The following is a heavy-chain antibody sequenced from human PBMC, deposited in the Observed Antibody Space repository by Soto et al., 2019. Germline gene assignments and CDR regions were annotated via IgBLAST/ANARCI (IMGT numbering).Heavy chain of an antibody. CDR2: ISAYNGNT. V-gene: IGHV1-18*01. CDR3: ARDFYCSSTSCYGGFDY. CDR1: GYTFTSYG. Sequence: ASVKVSCKASGYTFTSYGISWVRQAPGQGLEWMGWISAYNGNTNYAQKLQGRVTMTTDTSTSTAYMELRSLRSDDTAVYYCARDFYCSSTSCYGGFDYWGQGTLVTVSS. J-gene: IGHJ4*02. D-gene: IGHD2-2*01.